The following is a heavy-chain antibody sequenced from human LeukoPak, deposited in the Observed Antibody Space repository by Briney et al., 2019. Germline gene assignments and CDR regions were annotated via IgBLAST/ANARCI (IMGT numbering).Heavy chain of an antibody. D-gene: IGHD3-22*01. CDR3: ATAPSEIGGYYPEYFRH. CDR1: GFTFSIYW. CDR2: IKSDGST. V-gene: IGHV3-74*01. J-gene: IGHJ1*01. Sequence: PGGSLRLSCAASGFTFSIYWMHWVRQAPGKGLVWVSRIKSDGSTNYADSVKGRFTISRDNAKNTLSLQMNSLRAEDTGVYYCATAPSEIGGYYPEYFRHWGQGTLVTVSS.